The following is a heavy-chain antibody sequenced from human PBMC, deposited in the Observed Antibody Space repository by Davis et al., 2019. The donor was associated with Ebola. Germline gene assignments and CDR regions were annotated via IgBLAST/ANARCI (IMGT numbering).Heavy chain of an antibody. CDR1: GGTFSSYG. CDR2: IIPVFGIP. Sequence: SVKVSCKASGGTFSSYGISWVRQAPGQGFDWMGGIIPVFGIPKYAQKFQGRVTITADESTSTAYMELSSLRSEDTAVYYCARDGRPFYSGRYPGNCDYWGQGTLVTVSS. CDR3: ARDGRPFYSGRYPGNCDY. D-gene: IGHD1-26*01. V-gene: IGHV1-69*13. J-gene: IGHJ4*02.